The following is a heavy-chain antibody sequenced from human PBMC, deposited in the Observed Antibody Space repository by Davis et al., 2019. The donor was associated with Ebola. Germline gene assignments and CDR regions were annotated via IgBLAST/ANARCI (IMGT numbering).Heavy chain of an antibody. V-gene: IGHV1-69*02. CDR1: GGTFSSYT. J-gene: IGHJ6*02. CDR3: ARGQSGVTILVELSDGGMDV. CDR2: IIPILGIA. Sequence: AASVKVSCKASGGTFSSYTISWVRQAPGQGLEWMGRIIPILGIAYYAQKFQGRVTITADKSTSTAYMELSSLRSEDTAVYYCARGQSGVTILVELSDGGMDVWGQGTTVTVSS. D-gene: IGHD3-3*01.